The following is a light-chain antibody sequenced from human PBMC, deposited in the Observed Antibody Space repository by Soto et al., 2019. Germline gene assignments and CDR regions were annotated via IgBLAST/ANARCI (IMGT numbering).Light chain of an antibody. J-gene: IGKJ1*01. CDR2: GAS. Sequence: DIVMTQSPATLSVSPGERATLSCRASQSVASNLAWYQQKPGQAPRLLIYGASTRATGIPVRFSGSGSGTEFTLTISSLQSEDFAVYYCQQYNNWPPWTFGQGTKVDIK. CDR3: QQYNNWPPWT. V-gene: IGKV3-15*01. CDR1: QSVASN.